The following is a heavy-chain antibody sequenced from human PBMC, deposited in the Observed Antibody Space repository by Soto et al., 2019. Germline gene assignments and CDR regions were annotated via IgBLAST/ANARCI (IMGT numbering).Heavy chain of an antibody. V-gene: IGHV5-51*01. J-gene: IGHJ4*02. CDR2: IYPGDSDT. CDR3: ARPSGRGGYDSTVDY. CDR1: GYSFTSYW. Sequence: PGESLKISCKGSGYSFTSYWIGWVRQMPGKGLEWMGIIYPGDSDTRYSPSFQGQVTISADKSISTAYLQWSSLKASDTAMYYCARPSGRGGYDSTVDYWGQGTLVTVSS. D-gene: IGHD5-12*01.